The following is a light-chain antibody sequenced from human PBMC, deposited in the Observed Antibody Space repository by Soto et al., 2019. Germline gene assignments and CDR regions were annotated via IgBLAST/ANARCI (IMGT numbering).Light chain of an antibody. CDR3: KQYNSYWK. J-gene: IGKJ1*01. CDR2: DAS. Sequence: DIQITHSPSTLPASVLDRVTLTFRASQSISNWLAWYQQKPGKAPKLLIYDASSLESGVPSRFSGSGSGTEFTLTISSLQPDDFATYYCKQYNSYWKCGQGTTGDIK. V-gene: IGKV1-5*01. CDR1: QSISNW.